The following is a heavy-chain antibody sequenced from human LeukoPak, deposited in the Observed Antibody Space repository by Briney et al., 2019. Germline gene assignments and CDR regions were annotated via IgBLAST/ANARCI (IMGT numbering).Heavy chain of an antibody. CDR1: GAAITNYY. CDR2: IYYSGNT. V-gene: IGHV4-59*12. J-gene: IGHJ4*02. Sequence: SETLSLTCSVSGAAITNYYWSWIRQAPGKGLEWIGYIYYSGNTNTYNPSLKSRVTMSVDTSKNQFSLKLSSVTAADTAVYYCAKGRKDFDTNLGPFDSWGQGILVTVSS. D-gene: IGHD3-9*01. CDR3: AKGRKDFDTNLGPFDS.